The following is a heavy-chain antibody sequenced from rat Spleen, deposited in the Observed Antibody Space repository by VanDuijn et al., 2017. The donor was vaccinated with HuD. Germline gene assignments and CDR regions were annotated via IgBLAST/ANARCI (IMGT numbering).Heavy chain of an antibody. Sequence: EVQLQESGPGLVKPSQSLSLTCSVTGYSLSSNYWGWIRKFPGNKMEWIGHISYSGSSSYPPSLKSRISITRDTSKNQFFLQLNSVTTDDTATYYCARYTAALSFDYWGQGVMVTVSS. CDR3: ARYTAALSFDY. CDR1: GYSLSSNY. D-gene: IGHD1-2*01. CDR2: ISYSGSS. J-gene: IGHJ2*01. V-gene: IGHV3-1*01.